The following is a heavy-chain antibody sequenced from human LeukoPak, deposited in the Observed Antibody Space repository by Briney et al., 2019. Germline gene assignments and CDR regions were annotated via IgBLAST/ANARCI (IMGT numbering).Heavy chain of an antibody. J-gene: IGHJ4*02. CDR3: AKDGKGAPVAGTGYFDY. Sequence: GGSLRLCCAASGFTFSSYAMSWVRQAPGKGLEWVSVISGSGGNTYYADSVKGRFTISRDNSKNTLYLQMNSLRAEDTAIYYCAKDGKGAPVAGTGYFDYWGQGTLVTVSS. D-gene: IGHD6-19*01. CDR1: GFTFSSYA. CDR2: ISGSGGNT. V-gene: IGHV3-23*01.